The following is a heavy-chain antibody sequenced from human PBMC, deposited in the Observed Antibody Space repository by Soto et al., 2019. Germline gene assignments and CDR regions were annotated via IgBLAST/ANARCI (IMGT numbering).Heavy chain of an antibody. V-gene: IGHV1-69*01. CDR2: IIPIFGTA. CDR3: ARSTHYYDSSGYPEDY. Sequence: QVQLVQSGAEVKKPGSSVKVSCTASGGTFSSYAISWVRQAPGQGLEWMGGIIPIFGTANYAQKFQGRVTITADESTSTAYMELSSLRSEDTAVYYCARSTHYYDSSGYPEDYWGQGTLVTVSS. CDR1: GGTFSSYA. D-gene: IGHD3-22*01. J-gene: IGHJ4*02.